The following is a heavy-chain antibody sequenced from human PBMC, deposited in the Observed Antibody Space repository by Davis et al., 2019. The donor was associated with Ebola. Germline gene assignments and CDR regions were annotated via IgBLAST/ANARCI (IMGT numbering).Heavy chain of an antibody. D-gene: IGHD2-21*02. V-gene: IGHV1-46*01. CDR2: INPNGGST. CDR3: ARNPGVTATPFDH. Sequence: SVTVSCQASGYTFTSPYIHLVRQAPGQGLEWLGIINPNGGSTTYAQKFQGRVTMTRDTSTSTVYMELSSLRYEDTAVYYCARNPGVTATPFDHWGQGTLVTVSS. J-gene: IGHJ4*02. CDR1: GYTFTSPY.